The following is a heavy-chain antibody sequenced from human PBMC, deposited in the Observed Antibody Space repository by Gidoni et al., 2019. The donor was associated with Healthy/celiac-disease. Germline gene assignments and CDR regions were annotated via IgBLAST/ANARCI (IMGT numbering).Heavy chain of an antibody. V-gene: IGHV4-34*01. CDR2: INHSGST. CDR1: GGSFSGYY. D-gene: IGHD3-16*01. CDR3: ARGHRPHKFGYYYYYGMDV. Sequence: QLQLQQWGAGLLKPSETLSLTCAVYGGSFSGYYWSWIRQPPGKGLEWIGEINHSGSTNYNPSLKSRVTISVDTSKNQFSLKLSSMTAADTAVYYCARGHRPHKFGYYYYYGMDVWGQGTTVTVSS. J-gene: IGHJ6*02.